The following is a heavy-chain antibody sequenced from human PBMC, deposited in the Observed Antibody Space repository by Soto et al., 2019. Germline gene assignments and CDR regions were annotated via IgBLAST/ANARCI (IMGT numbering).Heavy chain of an antibody. Sequence: EVQLVESGGGLVQPGGSLRLSCAASGLTFCSYSMNWVGQAPGKGLERVSYISSSSSTIYYADSVKGRFTISRDHAKNSLYLQTDSLRAEDTAVYYCARDSVMEWLFLVDYWGQGTLVTVSS. J-gene: IGHJ4*02. CDR1: GLTFCSYS. CDR3: ARDSVMEWLFLVDY. CDR2: ISSSSSTI. V-gene: IGHV3-48*01. D-gene: IGHD3-3*01.